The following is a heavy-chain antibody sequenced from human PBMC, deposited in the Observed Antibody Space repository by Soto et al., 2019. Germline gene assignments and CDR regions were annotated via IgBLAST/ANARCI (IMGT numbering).Heavy chain of an antibody. CDR2: ISGSGGST. V-gene: IGHV3-23*01. CDR1: GFTFSSYA. Sequence: GGSLRLSCAASGFTFSSYAMSWVRQAPGKGLEWVSAISGSGGSTYYADSVKGRFTIPRDNSKNTLYLQMNSLRAEDTAVYYCAKDRNGAYSGYAYYFDYWGHGTLVTVSS. CDR3: AKDRNGAYSGYAYYFDY. D-gene: IGHD5-12*01. J-gene: IGHJ4*01.